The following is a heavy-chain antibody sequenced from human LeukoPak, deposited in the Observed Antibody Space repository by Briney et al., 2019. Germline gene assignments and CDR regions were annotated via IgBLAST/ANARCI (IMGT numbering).Heavy chain of an antibody. CDR1: GFTFSTYS. V-gene: IGHV3-48*04. Sequence: GGSLRLSCAASGFTFSTYSMNWDRQAPGKGLEWVSYISSSTSTIYYADSVKGRFTISRDNAKNSLYLQMNSLRAEDTALYYCAKDNGDYWGQGTLVTVSS. CDR3: AKDNGDY. J-gene: IGHJ4*02. CDR2: ISSSTSTI.